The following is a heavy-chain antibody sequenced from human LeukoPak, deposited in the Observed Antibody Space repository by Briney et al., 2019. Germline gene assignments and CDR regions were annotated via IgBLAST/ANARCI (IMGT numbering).Heavy chain of an antibody. J-gene: IGHJ5*02. CDR1: GFTFSSYW. CDR3: AGSLWFGELARFDP. Sequence: GGSLRLSCAASGFTFSSYWMSWVRQAPGKGLEWVANIKQDGSEKYYVDSVKGRFTISRDNDKNSLYLQMNSLRAEDTAVYYCAGSLWFGELARFDPWGQGTLVPVSS. D-gene: IGHD3-10*01. CDR2: IKQDGSEK. V-gene: IGHV3-7*03.